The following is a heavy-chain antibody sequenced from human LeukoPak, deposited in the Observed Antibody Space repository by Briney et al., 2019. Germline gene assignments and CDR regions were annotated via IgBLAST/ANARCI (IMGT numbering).Heavy chain of an antibody. CDR2: ISSNGDNT. J-gene: IGHJ4*02. CDR3: VRGTGY. V-gene: IGHV3-64D*06. CDR1: GLTFSTYV. Sequence: PGGSLRLSCSVSGLTFSTYVMHWVRQAPGKGREYVSAISSNGDNTYYADSVKGRFTISRDNSKNTLYLQMSSLRADDTAVYYCVRGTGYWGQGTLVTVSS.